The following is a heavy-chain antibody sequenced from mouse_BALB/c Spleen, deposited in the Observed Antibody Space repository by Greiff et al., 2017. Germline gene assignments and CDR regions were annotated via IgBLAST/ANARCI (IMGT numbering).Heavy chain of an antibody. V-gene: IGHV1-4*01. CDR3: ARAPTGDYAMDY. J-gene: IGHJ4*01. CDR2: INPSSGYT. CDR1: GYTFTSYT. D-gene: IGHD4-1*02. Sequence: VHLVESGAELARPGASVKMSCKASGYTFTSYTMHWVKQRPGQGLEWIGYINPSSGYTNYNQKFKDKATLTADKSSSTAYMQLSSLTSEDSAVYYCARAPTGDYAMDYWGQGTSVTVSS.